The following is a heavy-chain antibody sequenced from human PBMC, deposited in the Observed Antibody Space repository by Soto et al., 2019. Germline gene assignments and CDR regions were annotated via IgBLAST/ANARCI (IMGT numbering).Heavy chain of an antibody. V-gene: IGHV4-30-4*01. J-gene: IGHJ1*01. CDR1: GGSISSGDYY. CDR2: IYYSGST. CDR3: ARGEAPGTEWNDYGGILFQH. Sequence: PSETLSLTCTVSGGSISSGDYYWSWIRQPPGKGLEWIGYIYYSGSTYYNPSLKSRVTISVDTSKNQFSLKLSSVTAADTAVYYCARGEAPGTEWNDYGGILFQHWGQGTLVTVSS. D-gene: IGHD4-17*01.